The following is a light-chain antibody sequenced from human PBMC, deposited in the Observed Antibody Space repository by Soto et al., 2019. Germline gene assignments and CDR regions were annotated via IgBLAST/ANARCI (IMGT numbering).Light chain of an antibody. CDR2: KAS. CDR1: QTISSW. V-gene: IGKV1-5*03. CDR3: QHYNSYSEA. Sequence: DIQMTQSPSTLSVSVGDRVTITWRASQTISSWLAWYQQKQGKAPKLLIYKASTLKSGVPSRLSGSGSGTELTITISSLKNDDFETYYCQHYNSYSEAFGQGTQVDI. J-gene: IGKJ1*01.